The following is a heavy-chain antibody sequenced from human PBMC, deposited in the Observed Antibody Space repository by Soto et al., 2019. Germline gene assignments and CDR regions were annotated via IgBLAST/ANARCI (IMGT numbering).Heavy chain of an antibody. CDR1: GYFIGAGGYY. J-gene: IGHJ5*02. Sequence: QIELQESGPGLVKPSQTLSLTCFVSGYFIGAGGYYWSWIRHHPGKGLECIGSFYSSGSIIYNPSLRSRVSITGDMSTTQFSMMLTSVTAADTARYYCARMYSSGSGWFHPWGQGTLVTVSS. V-gene: IGHV4-31*03. D-gene: IGHD6-19*01. CDR2: FYSSGSI. CDR3: ARMYSSGSGWFHP.